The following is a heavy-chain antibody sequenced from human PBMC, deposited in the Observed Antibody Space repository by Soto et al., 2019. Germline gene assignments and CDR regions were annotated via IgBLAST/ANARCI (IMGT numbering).Heavy chain of an antibody. D-gene: IGHD6-6*01. Sequence: GGSLRLSCAASGFTFSSYAMSWVRQAPGKGLEWVSAISGSGGSTYYADSVKGRFTISRDNSKNTLYLQMNSLRAEDTAVYYCAKFRRGSSSSVGYYYYYGMHVWRQGTTVTVSS. CDR3: AKFRRGSSSSVGYYYYYGMHV. J-gene: IGHJ6*02. CDR2: ISGSGGST. CDR1: GFTFSSYA. V-gene: IGHV3-23*01.